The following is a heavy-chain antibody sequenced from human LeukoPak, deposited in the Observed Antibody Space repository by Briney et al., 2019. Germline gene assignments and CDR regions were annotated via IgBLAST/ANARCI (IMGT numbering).Heavy chain of an antibody. CDR3: AKAPTGYVPGD. V-gene: IGHV3-23*01. J-gene: IGHJ4*02. Sequence: GGSLRLSCAASGFTFSSYSMTWVHQAPGKGLEWVSVISGSGGSTYYADSVTGRFTISRDNSKNTLSLQMNSLRAEDTAVYYCAKAPTGYVPGDWGQGTLVTVSS. D-gene: IGHD3-9*01. CDR2: ISGSGGST. CDR1: GFTFSSYS.